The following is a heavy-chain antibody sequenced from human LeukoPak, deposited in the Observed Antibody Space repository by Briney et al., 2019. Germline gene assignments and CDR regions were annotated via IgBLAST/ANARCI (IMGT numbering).Heavy chain of an antibody. Sequence: ASVKVSCKASGYTFTSYYMHWVRQAPGQGLEWMGIISPSGGSTSYAQKFQGRVTMTRDTSTSTVYMELSSLRSEDTAVYYCARVNCSSTSCSGGWFDPWGQGTLVTVSS. CDR3: ARVNCSSTSCSGGWFDP. J-gene: IGHJ5*02. CDR2: ISPSGGST. D-gene: IGHD2-2*01. V-gene: IGHV1-46*01. CDR1: GYTFTSYY.